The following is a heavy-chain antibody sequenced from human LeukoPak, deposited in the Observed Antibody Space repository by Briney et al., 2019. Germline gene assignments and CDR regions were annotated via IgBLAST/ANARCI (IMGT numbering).Heavy chain of an antibody. J-gene: IGHJ5*02. D-gene: IGHD1-14*01. Sequence: ASVKVSCKASGYTFTKSGITWVRQASGQGLEWMGWITAYNGYTNYAQKFHDRVTMTTDTSTNTAYMELRSLRSDDTAVYYCARRSPQDWIDPWGQGTLVTVSS. CDR1: GYTFTKSG. CDR3: ARRSPQDWIDP. V-gene: IGHV1-18*01. CDR2: ITAYNGYT.